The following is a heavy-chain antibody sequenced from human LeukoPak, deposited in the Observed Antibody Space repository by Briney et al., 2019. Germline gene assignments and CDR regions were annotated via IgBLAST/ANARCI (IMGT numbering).Heavy chain of an antibody. D-gene: IGHD2-8*01. CDR3: AKVMVVHSSYFDY. J-gene: IGHJ4*02. Sequence: PGGSLRLSCAASGFTFNNYAMNWVRQAPGKGLEWVSAISGSGGSTYYADSVKGRFTISRDNSKNTLYLQMNSLRAEDTAVYYCAKVMVVHSSYFDYWGQGTLVTVSS. CDR1: GFTFNNYA. CDR2: ISGSGGST. V-gene: IGHV3-23*01.